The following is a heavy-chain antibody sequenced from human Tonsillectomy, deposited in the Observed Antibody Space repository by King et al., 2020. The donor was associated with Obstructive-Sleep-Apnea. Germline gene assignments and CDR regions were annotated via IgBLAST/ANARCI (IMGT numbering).Heavy chain of an antibody. J-gene: IGHJ3*02. CDR3: TTEDDSSGYSLGAFDI. D-gene: IGHD3-22*01. CDR1: GFTFSKAW. CDR2: IKSKTDGGTS. V-gene: IGHV3-15*01. Sequence: VQLVESGGGLVKPGGSLRLSCAASGFTFSKAWMSWVRQAPGKGLEWVGRIKSKTDGGTSDYAAPVKGRFTISRDDSKNTLYLQMNSLKIEDTAVYYCTTEDDSSGYSLGAFDIWGQGTMVTVSS.